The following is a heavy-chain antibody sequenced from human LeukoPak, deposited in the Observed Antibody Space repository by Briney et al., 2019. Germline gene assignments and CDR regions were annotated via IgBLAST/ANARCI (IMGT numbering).Heavy chain of an antibody. Sequence: GGSLRLSCAASGFTFSSYSMNWVRQAPGKGLEWVSSISSSSSYIYYADSVKGRFTISRDNAKNSLYLQMNSLRAEDTAVYYCARDGGVGATLGWGQGTLVTVSS. J-gene: IGHJ4*02. CDR1: GFTFSSYS. CDR2: ISSSSSYI. D-gene: IGHD1-26*01. V-gene: IGHV3-21*01. CDR3: ARDGGVGATLG.